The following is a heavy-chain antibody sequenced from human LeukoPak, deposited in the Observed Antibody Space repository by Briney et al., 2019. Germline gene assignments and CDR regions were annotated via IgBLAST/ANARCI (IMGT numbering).Heavy chain of an antibody. CDR1: GGSFSGYY. Sequence: SETLSLTCAVYGGSFSGYYWSWIRQPPGKGLEWMGEINHSGSTNSNPSLTSRVTISVDTSKNQFSLKLSSMSAAGPAVYYCSRPPYYDILTGYYVGAFDIWGQGTMVTVSS. CDR3: SRPPYYDILTGYYVGAFDI. D-gene: IGHD3-9*01. CDR2: INHSGST. J-gene: IGHJ3*02. V-gene: IGHV4-34*01.